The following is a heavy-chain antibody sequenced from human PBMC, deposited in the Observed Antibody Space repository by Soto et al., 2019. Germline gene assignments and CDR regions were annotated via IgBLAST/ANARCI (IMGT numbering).Heavy chain of an antibody. V-gene: IGHV1-8*01. CDR1: GYTFTSYD. J-gene: IGHJ3*02. Sequence: ASVKVSCKASGYTFTSYDINWVRQATGQGLEWMGWMNPNSGNTGYAQKFQGRVTMARNTSISTAYMELSSLRSEDTAVYYCASPSPGDDAFDIWGQGTMVTVSS. CDR3: ASPSPGDDAFDI. D-gene: IGHD3-16*01. CDR2: MNPNSGNT.